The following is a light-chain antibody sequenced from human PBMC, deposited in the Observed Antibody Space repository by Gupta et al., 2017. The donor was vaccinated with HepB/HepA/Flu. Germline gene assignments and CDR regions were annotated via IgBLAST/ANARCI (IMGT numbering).Light chain of an antibody. CDR3: AAWDDNLKSYV. CDR2: SNN. V-gene: IGLV1-44*01. CDR1: SSNIGSNL. J-gene: IGLJ1*01. Sequence: QSVLTQPPSASGTPGQRITISCSGSSSNIGSNLVNWSQQIPGTAPKLLIYSNNQRPSGVPDRISGSKSGTSASLAISGLQSEDEADYYCAAWDDNLKSYVFGTATEVTVL.